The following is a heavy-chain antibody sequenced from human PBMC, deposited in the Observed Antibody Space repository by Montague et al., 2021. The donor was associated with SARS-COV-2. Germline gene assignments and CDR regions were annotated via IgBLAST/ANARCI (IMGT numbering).Heavy chain of an antibody. J-gene: IGHJ4*02. D-gene: IGHD3-10*01. Sequence: SLRLSCAASGFTFSSYWMSWVRQAPGKGLEWVANIKQDGSEKYYVDSVKGRFTISRDNAKNSPYLQMNSLRAEDTAVYYCARDHRQVWFGAPVMERYFDYWAREPWSPSPQ. CDR1: GFTFSSYW. V-gene: IGHV3-7*01. CDR3: ARDHRQVWFGAPVMERYFDY. CDR2: IKQDGSEK.